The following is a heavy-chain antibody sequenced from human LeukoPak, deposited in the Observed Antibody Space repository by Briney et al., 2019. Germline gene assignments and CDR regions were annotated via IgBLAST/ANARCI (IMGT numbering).Heavy chain of an antibody. V-gene: IGHV3-30*04. D-gene: IGHD3-16*02. Sequence: GGSLRLSCAASGFTFSSYAMHWVRQAPGKGLEWVAVISYDGSNKYYAGSVKGRFTISRDNSKNTLYLQMNSLRAEDTAVYYCARVIQRATAMITFGGVIALDYWGQGTLVTVSS. J-gene: IGHJ4*02. CDR2: ISYDGSNK. CDR3: ARVIQRATAMITFGGVIALDY. CDR1: GFTFSSYA.